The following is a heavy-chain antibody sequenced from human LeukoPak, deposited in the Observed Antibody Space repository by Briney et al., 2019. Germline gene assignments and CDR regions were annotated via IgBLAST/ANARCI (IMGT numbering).Heavy chain of an antibody. J-gene: IGHJ6*03. Sequence: SDPLSLTCTVSGRSISRYYWRWIRQPPGKGLEWIGYIYTSGSTHYNPSLKSRVPISVDKPKHQLSLKLSSVTAADTAVYYCASGYGGYDSSSLGGHYYYMDVWGKGTTVTVSS. CDR3: ASGYGGYDSSSLGGHYYYMDV. CDR1: GRSISRYY. D-gene: IGHD5-12*01. CDR2: IYTSGST. V-gene: IGHV4-4*09.